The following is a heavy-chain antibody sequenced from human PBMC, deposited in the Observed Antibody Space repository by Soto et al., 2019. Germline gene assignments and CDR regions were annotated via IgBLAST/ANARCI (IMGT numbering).Heavy chain of an antibody. CDR2: IRSKAYGGTT. D-gene: IGHD6-13*01. J-gene: IGHJ5*02. CDR1: GFTFGDYA. CDR3: TRDGSSSWHLNWFDP. V-gene: IGHV3-49*03. Sequence: GGSLRLSCTASGFTFGDYAMSWFRQAPGKGLEWVGFIRSKAYGGTTEYAASVKGRFTISRDDSKSIAYLQMNSLKTEDTAVYYCTRDGSSSWHLNWFDPWGQGTLVTVSS.